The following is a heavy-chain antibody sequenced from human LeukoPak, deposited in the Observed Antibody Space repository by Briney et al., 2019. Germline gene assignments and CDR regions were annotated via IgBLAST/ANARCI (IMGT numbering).Heavy chain of an antibody. CDR2: INHSGST. D-gene: IGHD2-2*01. J-gene: IGHJ4*02. Sequence: PSETLSLTCAVYGGSFSGYYWSWIRQPPGKGLEWIGEINHSGSTNYNPPLKSRVTMSVDTSKNQFSLKLRSVTAADTAVYYCARGRREYCTSTSCYYHFDYWGQGTLVTVSS. CDR1: GGSFSGYY. CDR3: ARGRREYCTSTSCYYHFDY. V-gene: IGHV4-34*01.